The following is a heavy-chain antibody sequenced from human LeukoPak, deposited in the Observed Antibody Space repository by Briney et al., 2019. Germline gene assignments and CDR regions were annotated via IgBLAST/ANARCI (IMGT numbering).Heavy chain of an antibody. J-gene: IGHJ4*02. CDR2: ISSSSSYI. CDR1: GFTFSSHS. Sequence: GGSLRLSCVASGFTFSSHSMNWVRQAPGKGLEWVSSISSSSSYIFYADSVKGRFTISRDNARNSVYLQMNSLRAEDTAVYYCAKDARSMIVVVITSNFDYWGQGTLVTVSS. CDR3: AKDARSMIVVVITSNFDY. V-gene: IGHV3-21*04. D-gene: IGHD3-22*01.